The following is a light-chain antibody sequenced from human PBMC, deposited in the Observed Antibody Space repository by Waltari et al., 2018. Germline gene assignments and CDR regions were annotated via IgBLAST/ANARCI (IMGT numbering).Light chain of an antibody. CDR3: QKYESLPST. V-gene: IGKV3-20*01. Sequence: EIVLTQSPGTLSLSPGEGATLSCRASESVSKFLAWYQQKPGQAPRLLIYHASNRASGIPDRFSCSGFGTDFSLTISRLEPEDFAVYYCQKYESLPSTFGQGTKVEIK. J-gene: IGKJ1*01. CDR1: ESVSKF. CDR2: HAS.